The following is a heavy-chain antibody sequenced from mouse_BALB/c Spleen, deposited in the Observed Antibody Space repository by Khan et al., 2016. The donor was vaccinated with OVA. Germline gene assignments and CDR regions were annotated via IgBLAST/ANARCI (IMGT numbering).Heavy chain of an antibody. V-gene: IGHV1S41*01. J-gene: IGHJ4*01. CDR2: IGPGSSNA. CDR1: GYTFTSYW. CDR3: ARENYYGRGCYAMDY. D-gene: IGHD1-1*01. Sequence: DLVKLGASVKLSCKASGYTFTSYWINWIKQRPGQGLEWIGRIGPGSSNAYYNDMFKGKATLTVDTSSNTAYIQLSSLSSEDSAVYFCARENYYGRGCYAMDYWGQGASVTGSA.